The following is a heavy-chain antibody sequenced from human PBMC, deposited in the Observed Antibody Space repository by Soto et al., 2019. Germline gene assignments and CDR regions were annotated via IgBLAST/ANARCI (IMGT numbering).Heavy chain of an antibody. CDR1: GYTFTIYA. D-gene: IGHD2-15*01. V-gene: IGHV1-3*01. CDR3: ARGPGGPDGPGDY. J-gene: IGHJ4*02. Sequence: QVQLVQSGAEVKKPGASVKVSCKASGYTFTIYAMHWVRQAPEQRLEWMGWINAGNGNTKYSQKFQGRVTITRDTSASTAYMELSSLRSEDTAVYYCARGPGGPDGPGDYWGQGTLVTVSS. CDR2: INAGNGNT.